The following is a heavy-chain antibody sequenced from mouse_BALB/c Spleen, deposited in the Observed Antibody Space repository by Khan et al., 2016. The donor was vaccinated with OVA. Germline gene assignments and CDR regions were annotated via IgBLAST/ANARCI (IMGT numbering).Heavy chain of an antibody. J-gene: IGHJ2*01. CDR1: GYSITSGYA. Sequence: EVQLQESGPGLVKPSPSLSLTCTVTGYSITSGYAWNWIRQFPGNKLEWMGYISYSGGTSYNPSLKSRISITRDTSKNQFFLQLNSVTTEDTATYYCARGNYYGYCFDYWGQGTTLKGSS. CDR2: ISYSGGT. V-gene: IGHV3-2*02. D-gene: IGHD1-1*01. CDR3: ARGNYYGYCFDY.